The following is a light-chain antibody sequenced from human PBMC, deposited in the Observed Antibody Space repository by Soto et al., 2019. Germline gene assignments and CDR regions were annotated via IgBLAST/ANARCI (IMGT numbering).Light chain of an antibody. J-gene: IGLJ2*01. CDR3: SSYTSTSNFVV. V-gene: IGLV2-8*01. Sequence: QSALTQPPSASGSPGQSVSISCTGTSSDIGAYNFVSWYQQHPGKAPRLMIYGVSKRPSGVPDRFSGSKSGNTASLTVSGLQTEDEADYYCSSYTSTSNFVVFGGGTKLTVL. CDR2: GVS. CDR1: SSDIGAYNF.